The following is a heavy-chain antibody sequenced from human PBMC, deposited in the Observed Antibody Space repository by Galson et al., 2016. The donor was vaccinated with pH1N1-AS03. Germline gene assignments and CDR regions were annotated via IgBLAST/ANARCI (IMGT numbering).Heavy chain of an antibody. CDR2: ISLSGGGT. CDR1: GFSFSNYV. Sequence: SLRLSCAASGFSFSNYVMTWVRQAPGRGLEWVSSISLSGGGTFYADSVKGRFIISRDNSKSTLYLQMNSLRAADTAVYFCAKERVLRYFDWPYYFDYWGQGSRVTVSS. CDR3: AKERVLRYFDWPYYFDY. D-gene: IGHD3-9*01. V-gene: IGHV3-23*01. J-gene: IGHJ4*02.